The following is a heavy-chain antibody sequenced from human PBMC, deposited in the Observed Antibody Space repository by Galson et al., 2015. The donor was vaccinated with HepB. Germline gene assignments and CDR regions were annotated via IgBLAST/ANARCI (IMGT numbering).Heavy chain of an antibody. J-gene: IGHJ4*02. CDR2: IIPIFGIA. CDR1: GGTFSSYA. D-gene: IGHD2-2*03. Sequence: SCKASGGTFSSYAISWVRQAPGQGLEWMGGIIPIFGIANYAQKFQGRVTITADESTSTAYMELNSLRSEDTAVYYCASGYCSSTSCPIDYWGQGTLVTVSS. CDR3: ASGYCSSTSCPIDY. V-gene: IGHV1-69*01.